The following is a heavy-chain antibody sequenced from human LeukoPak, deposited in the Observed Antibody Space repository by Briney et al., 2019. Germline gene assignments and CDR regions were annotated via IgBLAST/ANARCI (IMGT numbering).Heavy chain of an antibody. CDR2: INHSGST. CDR1: GGSFSGYY. J-gene: IGHJ6*03. V-gene: IGHV4-34*01. D-gene: IGHD3-10*01. CDR3: ARRAMVRGAMGYYYYYMDV. Sequence: SETLSLTCAVYGGSFSGYYWSWIRQPPGKGLEWIGEINHSGSTNYNPSLKSRVTISVDTSKNQFSLKLSSVTAADTAVYYCARRAMVRGAMGYYYYYMDVRGKGTTVTISS.